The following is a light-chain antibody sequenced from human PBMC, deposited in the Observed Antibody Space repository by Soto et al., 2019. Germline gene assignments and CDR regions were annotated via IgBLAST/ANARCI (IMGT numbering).Light chain of an antibody. J-gene: IGKJ1*01. Sequence: DIQMTQSPSTLSASVGDRVTITCRASQSISSWLAWYQQKPGNAPKLLIYDASSLESGVPSRFSGSGSGTEFTLTISSLQPDDFATYYCHQYNSYPWTFGQGTKVEIK. CDR1: QSISSW. CDR3: HQYNSYPWT. CDR2: DAS. V-gene: IGKV1-5*01.